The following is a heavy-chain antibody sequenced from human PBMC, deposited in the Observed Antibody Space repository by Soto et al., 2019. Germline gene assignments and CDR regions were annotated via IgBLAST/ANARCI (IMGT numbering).Heavy chain of an antibody. D-gene: IGHD3-22*01. CDR3: ARVFQSGDSSGYPKTTFDY. CDR2: IYYSGST. CDR1: GGSISSYY. J-gene: IGHJ4*02. V-gene: IGHV4-59*01. Sequence: SETLSLTCTVSGGSISSYYWSWIRQPPGKGLEWIGYIYYSGSTNYNPSLKSRVTISVDTSKNQFSLKLSSVTAADTAVYYCARVFQSGDSSGYPKTTFDYWGQGTLVTVSS.